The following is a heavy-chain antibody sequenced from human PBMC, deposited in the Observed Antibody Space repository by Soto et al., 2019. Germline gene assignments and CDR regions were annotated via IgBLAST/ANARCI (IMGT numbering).Heavy chain of an antibody. D-gene: IGHD4-4*01. J-gene: IGHJ6*02. CDR2: IYHSGST. CDR3: ARDDYSNFAYYGMDV. V-gene: IGHV4-30-4*01. CDR1: GDSISSVDHY. Sequence: QVQLQESGPGLVKPSQTLSLTCTVSGDSISSVDHYWSWIRQPPGKDLEWIGYIYHSGSTYYNPSLRSRVTISIDTTKNQFSLRLSSVTVADTAVYYCARDDYSNFAYYGMDVWGQGTTVTVSS.